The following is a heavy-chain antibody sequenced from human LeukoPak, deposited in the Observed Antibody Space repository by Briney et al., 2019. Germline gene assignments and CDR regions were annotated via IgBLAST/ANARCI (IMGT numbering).Heavy chain of an antibody. V-gene: IGHV3-30*18. Sequence: GRSLRLSCAASGFTFSSYGMHWVRQAPGKGLEWVAVISYDGSNKYYADSVKGRFTISRDNSKNTLYLQMNSLRAEDMAVYHCAKGGYSSSWTFDYWGQGTLVTVSS. CDR3: AKGGYSSSWTFDY. J-gene: IGHJ4*02. CDR1: GFTFSSYG. D-gene: IGHD6-6*01. CDR2: ISYDGSNK.